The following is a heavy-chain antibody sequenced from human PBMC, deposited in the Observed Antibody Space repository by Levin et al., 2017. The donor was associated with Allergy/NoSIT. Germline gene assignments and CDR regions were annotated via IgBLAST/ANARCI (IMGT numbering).Heavy chain of an antibody. CDR3: ASHFGGNSAY. V-gene: IGHV4-31*03. J-gene: IGHJ4*02. D-gene: IGHD4-23*01. CDR2: IYYSGSA. CDR1: GGSITSGGYY. Sequence: TLSLTCTVSGGSITSGGYYWAWIRQYPGKGLEWIGYIYYSGSAYYNPSLESRVTISIDTSKSQFSLNMSSVTAADTAVYYCASHFGGNSAYWGQGTLVTVSS.